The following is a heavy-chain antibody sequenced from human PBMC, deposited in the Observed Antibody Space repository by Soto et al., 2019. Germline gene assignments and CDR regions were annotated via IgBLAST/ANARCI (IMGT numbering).Heavy chain of an antibody. CDR2: IIPIFGTT. D-gene: IGHD5-18*01. CDR1: GGTFSSYA. V-gene: IGHV1-69*01. J-gene: IGHJ4*02. Sequence: QVQLVQSGAEVKKPGSSVKVSCKASGGTFSSYAISWVRQAPGQGLEWMGGIIPIFGTTNYAQKFQGRVTITADESTSTAYMELGSLRSEDTAVYYCASARGYSYGSQGHFDYWGQGTLVTVSS. CDR3: ASARGYSYGSQGHFDY.